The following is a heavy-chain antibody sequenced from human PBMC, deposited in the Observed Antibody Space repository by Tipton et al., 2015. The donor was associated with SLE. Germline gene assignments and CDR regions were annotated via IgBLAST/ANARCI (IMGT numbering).Heavy chain of an antibody. CDR2: INHSGST. Sequence: TLSLTCSVSGGSFSGDYWSWIRQPPGKGLEWIGEINHSGSTNYNPSPKSRVTISVDTSKNQFSLKLSAVTAADTAVYCCARGLQIVATGYDAFDIWGQGTMVTVSS. V-gene: IGHV4-34*01. CDR1: GGSFSGDY. CDR3: ARGLQIVATGYDAFDI. D-gene: IGHD5-12*01. J-gene: IGHJ3*02.